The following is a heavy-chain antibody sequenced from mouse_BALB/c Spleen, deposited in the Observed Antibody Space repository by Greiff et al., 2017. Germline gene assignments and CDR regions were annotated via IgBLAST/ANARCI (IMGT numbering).Heavy chain of an antibody. J-gene: IGHJ4*01. CDR2: ISSGGSYT. CDR3: ARAGLPHYYAMDY. Sequence: EVQLVESGGGLVKPGGSLKLSCAASGFTFSSYAMSWVRQSPEKRLEWVAEISSGGSYTYYPDTVTGRFTISRDNAKNPLYLEMSSLRSEDTAMYYCARAGLPHYYAMDYWGQGTSGTVSS. D-gene: IGHD2-4*01. V-gene: IGHV5-9-4*01. CDR1: GFTFSSYA.